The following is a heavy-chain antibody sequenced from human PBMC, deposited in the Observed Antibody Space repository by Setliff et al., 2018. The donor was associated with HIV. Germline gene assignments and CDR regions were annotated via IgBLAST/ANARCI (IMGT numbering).Heavy chain of an antibody. CDR1: GYSFTSYW. CDR2: IYPGDSDT. J-gene: IGHJ3*02. V-gene: IGHV5-51*01. Sequence: GESLKISCKGSGYSFTSYWIGWVRQMPGKGLEWRGIIYPGDSDTRYSPSFQGQVTISADKSISTAYLQWSSLKASDTAMYYCARRYCKGYCGGDCCPDDAFDIWGQGTMVTVSS. D-gene: IGHD2-21*01. CDR3: ARRYCKGYCGGDCCPDDAFDI.